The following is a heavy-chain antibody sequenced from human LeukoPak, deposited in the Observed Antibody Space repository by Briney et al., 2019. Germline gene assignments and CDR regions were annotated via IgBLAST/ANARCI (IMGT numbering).Heavy chain of an antibody. CDR2: INHSGST. J-gene: IGHJ5*02. CDR1: GGSFSGYY. CDR3: ARGHMVRGPSPWFDP. V-gene: IGHV4-34*01. Sequence: SETLSLTCAVYGGSFSGYYWSWIRQPPGKGLEWIGEINHSGSTNYNPSLKSRVTISVDTSKNQFSLKLSSVTAADTAVYYCARGHMVRGPSPWFDPWGQGTLVPVSS. D-gene: IGHD3-10*01.